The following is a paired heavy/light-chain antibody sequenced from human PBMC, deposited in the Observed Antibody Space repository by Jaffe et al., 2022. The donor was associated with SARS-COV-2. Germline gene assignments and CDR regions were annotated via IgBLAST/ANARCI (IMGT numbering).Light chain of an antibody. V-gene: IGLV7-46*01. J-gene: IGLJ3*02. CDR3: LLSYSAARV. CDR2: DTS. CDR1: TGTVTGSHY. Sequence: QAVVTQEPSLTVSPGGTVTLTCGSSTGTVTGSHYPYWFQQKPGQAPRTLIYDTSNRHSWTPARFSGSLLGGKAALTLSGAQPEDEGDYYCLLSYSAARVFGGGTKLTVL.
Heavy chain of an antibody. CDR2: MYYSGST. J-gene: IGHJ4*02. V-gene: IGHV4-39*01. Sequence: QLQLQESGPGLVKPSETLSLTCTVSGGSISSSSYWVWIRQPPGEGLEWIGSMYYSGSTHYNPSLKSRVTMSVATSKSQFSLKVSSVTAADTAVYYCARNYYDGSGYFYWGQGIRVTVSS. CDR1: GGSISSSSY. D-gene: IGHD3-22*01. CDR3: ARNYYDGSGYFY.